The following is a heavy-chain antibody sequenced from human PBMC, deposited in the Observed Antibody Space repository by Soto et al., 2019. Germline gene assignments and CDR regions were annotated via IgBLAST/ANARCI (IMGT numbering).Heavy chain of an antibody. CDR3: ARETKYENGGYYPIFVDY. CDR2: IHYSGST. J-gene: IGHJ4*02. Sequence: QVQLQESGPGLVEPSQTLSLTCTVSSGSISSGAYYWSWIRQHPGQGLEWIGYIHYSGSTYYNPSLKSRVAISVDTSKNQFSLKLSSVTAADTAVYYCARETKYENGGYYPIFVDYWGQGTLVTVSS. V-gene: IGHV4-31*03. CDR1: SGSISSGAYY. D-gene: IGHD3-22*01.